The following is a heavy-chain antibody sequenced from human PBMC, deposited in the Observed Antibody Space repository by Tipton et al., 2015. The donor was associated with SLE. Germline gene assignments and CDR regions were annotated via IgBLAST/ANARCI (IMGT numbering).Heavy chain of an antibody. Sequence: TLSLTCAVSGYSISSGYYWGWIRQPPGKGLEWIGSIYHSGSTNYNPSLKSRVTISVDTSKNQFSLKLSSVTAADTAVYYCARHMRRRWGSGMAAKIDAFDIWGQGTMVTVSS. CDR2: IYHSGST. J-gene: IGHJ3*02. CDR1: GYSISSGYY. CDR3: ARHMRRRWGSGMAAKIDAFDI. V-gene: IGHV4-38-2*01. D-gene: IGHD3-10*01.